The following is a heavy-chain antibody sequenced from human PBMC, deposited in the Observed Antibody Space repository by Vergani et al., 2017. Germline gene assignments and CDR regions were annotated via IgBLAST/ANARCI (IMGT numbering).Heavy chain of an antibody. D-gene: IGHD3-9*01. Sequence: QVQLVQSGAEVKKPGASVKVSCKASGYTFTSYAMHWVRQAPGQRLEWMGWINAGNGNTKYSQKFQGRVTITRDTSASTAYMELSSLRSEDTAVYYSAGEILDPADPWFDPWGQGTLVTVSS. V-gene: IGHV1-3*01. J-gene: IGHJ5*02. CDR2: INAGNGNT. CDR3: AGEILDPADPWFDP. CDR1: GYTFTSYA.